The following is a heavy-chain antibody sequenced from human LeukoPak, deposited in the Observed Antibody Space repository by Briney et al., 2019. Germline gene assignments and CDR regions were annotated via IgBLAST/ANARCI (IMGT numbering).Heavy chain of an antibody. CDR2: IYDSGST. V-gene: IGHV4-39*01. Sequence: SETLSLTCTVSGGSISSSSHYWGWIRQPPGKGLEWIVTIYDSGSTYYNPSLKSRVTISVDTSKNQFSLKLSSVTAADTAVYYCARRPASNYYDTSAAFDIWGQGTMVTVSS. CDR3: ARRPASNYYDTSAAFDI. J-gene: IGHJ3*02. CDR1: GGSISSSSHY. D-gene: IGHD3-22*01.